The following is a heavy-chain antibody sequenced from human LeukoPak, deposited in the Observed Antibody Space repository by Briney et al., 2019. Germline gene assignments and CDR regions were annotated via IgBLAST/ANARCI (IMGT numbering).Heavy chain of an antibody. CDR1: GFTFSSYA. Sequence: PGRSLRLSCAASGFTFSSYAMHWVRQAPGKGLEWVAVTSYDGSNKYYADSVKGRFTISRDNSKNTLYLQMNSLRAEDTAVYYCARVAHLLCFDYWGQGTLVTVSS. J-gene: IGHJ4*02. CDR2: TSYDGSNK. D-gene: IGHD2-2*01. V-gene: IGHV3-30-3*01. CDR3: ARVAHLLCFDY.